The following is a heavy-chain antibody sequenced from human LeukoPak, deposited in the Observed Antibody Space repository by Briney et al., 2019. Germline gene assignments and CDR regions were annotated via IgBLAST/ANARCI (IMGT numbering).Heavy chain of an antibody. J-gene: IGHJ4*02. V-gene: IGHV4-34*01. CDR2: INHSGST. D-gene: IGHD5-12*01. CDR1: GGSFRGYY. Sequence: PSETLSLTCGVYGGSFRGYYWSWIRQPPGKGLEWIGEINHSGSTNYNPSLKSRVTISVDTSKNQFSLKLSSVTAADTAVYYCARDEGGYADYWGQGTLVTVSS. CDR3: ARDEGGYADY.